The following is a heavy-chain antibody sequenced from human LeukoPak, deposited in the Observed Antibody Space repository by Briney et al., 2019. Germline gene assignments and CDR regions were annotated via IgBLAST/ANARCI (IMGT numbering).Heavy chain of an antibody. CDR3: AREGADGYNVGFDY. D-gene: IGHD5-24*01. V-gene: IGHV3-48*03. CDR1: GFTFSSYE. CDR2: IYSSGGNI. J-gene: IGHJ4*02. Sequence: GGSLRISCAGSGFTFSSYEMNWVRQAPGKGLEWVSYIYSSGGNIYYADSVKGRFTISRDNAKNSLYLQMNSLRVEDTAVYYCAREGADGYNVGFDYWGQGTLVTVSS.